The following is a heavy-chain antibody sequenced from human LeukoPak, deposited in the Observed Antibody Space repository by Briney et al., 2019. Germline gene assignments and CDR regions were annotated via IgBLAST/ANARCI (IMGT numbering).Heavy chain of an antibody. V-gene: IGHV4-4*07. CDR1: GRSISSYY. J-gene: IGHJ3*02. D-gene: IGHD3-22*01. CDR3: ARNYYDSSGYPVEGAFDI. Sequence: SETLSLTCTDSGRSISSYYWSWIRKPAGKGLEGIGRIYPSGSTNYYPPLKRRVIMSVNTSKNQFSLKLSCVTAADTAVYYCARNYYDSSGYPVEGAFDIWGQGTMVTVSS. CDR2: IYPSGST.